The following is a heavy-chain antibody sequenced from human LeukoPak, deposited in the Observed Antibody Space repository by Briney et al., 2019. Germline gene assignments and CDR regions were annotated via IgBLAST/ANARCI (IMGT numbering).Heavy chain of an antibody. Sequence: GGSLRLSCAASGFTFSSYAMHWVRQAPGKGLEWVAVISYDGSNKYYADSVKGRFTISRDNSKNTLYLQMNSLRVEDTAVYYCTQDVSNGYRSVNFDYWGQGILVTVSS. CDR2: ISYDGSNK. J-gene: IGHJ4*02. CDR1: GFTFSSYA. V-gene: IGHV3-30*04. D-gene: IGHD6-19*01. CDR3: TQDVSNGYRSVNFDY.